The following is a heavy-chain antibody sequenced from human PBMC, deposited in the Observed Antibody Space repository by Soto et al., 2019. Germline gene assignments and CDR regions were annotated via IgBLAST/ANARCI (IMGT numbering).Heavy chain of an antibody. Sequence: SETLSLTCTVSGGSITSSSYYWGWIRQPPGKGLEWIGYIYYTGTTKYNPSLKSRVTISVDSSKNQFSLKLDSVTAADTAVYYCARLGGYYQAFDSWGQGTLVTVSS. V-gene: IGHV4-61*05. CDR2: IYYTGTT. J-gene: IGHJ4*02. D-gene: IGHD3-22*01. CDR1: GGSITSSSYY. CDR3: ARLGGYYQAFDS.